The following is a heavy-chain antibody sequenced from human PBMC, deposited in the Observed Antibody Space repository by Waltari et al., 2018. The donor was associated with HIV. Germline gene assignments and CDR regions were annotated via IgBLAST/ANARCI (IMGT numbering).Heavy chain of an antibody. CDR2: ISRDGSSK. D-gene: IGHD2-15*01. V-gene: IGHV3-30*01. Sequence: QSQLVESGGGLVQPGGSLRLACEASGVTFRDLAIHWVRQAPGKGLEWVAVISRDGSSKYYADSVQGRFTISRDNSKNSLHLHMNSLRPKDTAVYYCAREGIVAAPFDFWGLGTLVTVSS. J-gene: IGHJ4*02. CDR3: AREGIVAAPFDF. CDR1: GVTFRDLA.